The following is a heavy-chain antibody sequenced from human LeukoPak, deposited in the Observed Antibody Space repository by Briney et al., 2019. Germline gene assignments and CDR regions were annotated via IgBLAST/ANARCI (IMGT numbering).Heavy chain of an antibody. D-gene: IGHD2-15*01. J-gene: IGHJ4*02. CDR2: INIGSSHM. CDR3: ARSYCSNGNCYRYFDC. Sequence: QPGGSLRLSCAASGFTFSSYSMSWVRQAPGKGLEWVSSINIGSSHMYYADSLKGRFTISRDNAENSLYLQMNSLRAEDTAVYYYARSYCSNGNCYRYFDCWGQGTLVTVSS. V-gene: IGHV3-21*01. CDR1: GFTFSSYS.